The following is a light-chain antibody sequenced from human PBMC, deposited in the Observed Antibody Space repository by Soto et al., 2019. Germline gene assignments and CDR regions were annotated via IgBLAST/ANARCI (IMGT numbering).Light chain of an antibody. J-gene: IGLJ1*01. Sequence: QSVLTQPPSVSGAPGQRVTISCTGSSSNIGAGYDVHWYQQLPGTAPKLLIYGNSNRPSGVPDRFSGSKSGTSASLAITGLQADDEAGYYCQSYDKSLSGFYVFGTGTKVTVL. V-gene: IGLV1-40*01. CDR2: GNS. CDR1: SSNIGAGYD. CDR3: QSYDKSLSGFYV.